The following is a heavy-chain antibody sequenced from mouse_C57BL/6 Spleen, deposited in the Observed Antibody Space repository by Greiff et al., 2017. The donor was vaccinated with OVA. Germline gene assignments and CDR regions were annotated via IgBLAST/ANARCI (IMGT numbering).Heavy chain of an antibody. V-gene: IGHV5-9-1*02. CDR3: TRERGSSYGYFDY. D-gene: IGHD1-1*01. J-gene: IGHJ2*01. CDR2: ISSGGDYI. Sequence: EVQGVESGEGLVKPGGSLKLSCAASGFTFSSYAMSWVRQTPEKRLEWVAYISSGGDYIYYADTVKGRFTISRDNARNTLYLQMSSLKSEDTAMYYCTRERGSSYGYFDYWGQGTTLTVSS. CDR1: GFTFSSYA.